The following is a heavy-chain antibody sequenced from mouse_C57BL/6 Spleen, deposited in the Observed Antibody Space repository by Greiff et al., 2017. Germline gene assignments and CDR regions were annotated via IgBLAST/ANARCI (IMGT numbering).Heavy chain of an antibody. V-gene: IGHV1-52*01. D-gene: IGHD3-2*02. CDR2: IDPSDSET. CDR1: GYTFTSYW. J-gene: IGHJ2*01. CDR3: ARVSSGYVGYYFDY. Sequence: QVQLQQPAAELVRPGSSVKLSCKASGYTFTSYWMHWVKQRPIQGLEWIGNIDPSDSETHYNQKFKDKATLTVDKSSSTAYMQLSSLTSEDSAVXYCARVSSGYVGYYFDYWGQGTTLTVSS.